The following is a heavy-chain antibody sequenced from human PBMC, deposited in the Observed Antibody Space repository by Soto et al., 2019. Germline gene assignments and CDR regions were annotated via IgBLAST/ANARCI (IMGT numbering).Heavy chain of an antibody. V-gene: IGHV4-34*01. D-gene: IGHD3-3*01. CDR3: ASYHYYDFWIGSRHYMDA. J-gene: IGHJ6*03. CDR2: INHSGST. CDR1: GGSLSGYF. Sequence: SETLSLTCAVYGGSLSGYFWSWVRQPPGKGLEWIGEINHSGSTNYNPSLKSRVTISADTSKHQFSLRLSSVTAADSAIYYCASYHYYDFWIGSRHYMDAWGKGTTVTVSS.